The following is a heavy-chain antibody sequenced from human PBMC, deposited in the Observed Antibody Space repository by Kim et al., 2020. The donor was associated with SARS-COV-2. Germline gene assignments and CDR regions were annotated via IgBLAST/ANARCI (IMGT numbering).Heavy chain of an antibody. V-gene: IGHV3-53*04. J-gene: IGHJ3*02. Sequence: ASVKGRLTTSRHHSKNTLYLQMNSLRAEDTAVYYCATGIAVAGTPDAFDIWGQGTMVTVSS. CDR3: ATGIAVAGTPDAFDI. D-gene: IGHD6-19*01.